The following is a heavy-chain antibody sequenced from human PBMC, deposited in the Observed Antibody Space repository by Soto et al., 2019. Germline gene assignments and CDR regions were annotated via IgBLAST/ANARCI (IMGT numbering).Heavy chain of an antibody. V-gene: IGHV3-30-3*01. J-gene: IGHJ3*02. CDR1: GFPFSSYT. CDR3: ARARVEKGAFDI. Sequence: GRSPRLSCTASGFPFSSYTMHCVRQAPGKGLEWVAVISYDGSNKYYADSVKGRFTISRDNSKNTLYLQMNSLRAEETAVYYCARARVEKGAFDIWGQGTMVT. CDR2: ISYDGSNK. D-gene: IGHD2-21*01.